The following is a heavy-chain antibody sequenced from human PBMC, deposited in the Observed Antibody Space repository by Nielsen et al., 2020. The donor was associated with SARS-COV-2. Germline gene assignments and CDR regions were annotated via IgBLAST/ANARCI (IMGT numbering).Heavy chain of an antibody. CDR1: GLTVSRNY. CDR3: ARDSNWKFDY. V-gene: IGHV3-66*01. J-gene: IGHJ4*02. D-gene: IGHD1-20*01. CDR2: IYTDGDT. Sequence: GESLKISCAASGLTVSRNYMTWVRQAPGKGLEWVSVIYTDGDTYYADSVEGRFTISRDNSKNTLYLQMNTLRAEDTAVYYCARDSNWKFDYWGQGTLVTVSS.